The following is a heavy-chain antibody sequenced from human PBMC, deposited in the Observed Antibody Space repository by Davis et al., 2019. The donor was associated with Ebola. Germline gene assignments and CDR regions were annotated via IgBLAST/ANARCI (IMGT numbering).Heavy chain of an antibody. CDR2: INHSGST. J-gene: IGHJ4*02. CDR3: ASGSSSWFDY. D-gene: IGHD6-13*01. CDR1: GGSFSGYY. Sequence: PSETLSLTCAVYGGSFSGYYWSWIRQPPGKGLEWIGEINHSGSTNYNPSLKSRVTISVDTSKNQFSLKLSSVTAADTAVYYCASGSSSWFDYWGQGILVTVSS. V-gene: IGHV4-34*01.